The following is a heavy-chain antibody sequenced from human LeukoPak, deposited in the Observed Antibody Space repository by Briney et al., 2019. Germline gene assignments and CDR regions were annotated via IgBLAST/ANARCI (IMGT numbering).Heavy chain of an antibody. CDR2: INPSSGGT. J-gene: IGHJ4*02. V-gene: IGHV1-2*02. CDR1: GYTFTDYY. CDR3: ASGTTDIVVVPATLRNYYFDY. D-gene: IGHD2-2*01. Sequence: ASVKVSCKASGYTFTDYYMHWVRQAPGQGLEWMGWINPSSGGTNYAQKFQGRVTVTRDTSISTAYMDLSRLRSDDTAVYYCASGTTDIVVVPATLRNYYFDYWGQGTLVTVSS.